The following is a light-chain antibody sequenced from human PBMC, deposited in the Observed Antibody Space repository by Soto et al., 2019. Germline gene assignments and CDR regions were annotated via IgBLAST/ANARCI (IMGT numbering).Light chain of an antibody. V-gene: IGLV1-40*01. Sequence: QPVLTQPPSVSGAPGQRVTISCTGSSSNIGAGYDVHWYQQLPGTAPKLLIYGNNNRPSGVPDRFSGSKSGTSAFLAITGLQAEDEADYYCQSYDSSLSAHVVFGGGTKLTVL. CDR3: QSYDSSLSAHVV. CDR2: GNN. CDR1: SSNIGAGYD. J-gene: IGLJ2*01.